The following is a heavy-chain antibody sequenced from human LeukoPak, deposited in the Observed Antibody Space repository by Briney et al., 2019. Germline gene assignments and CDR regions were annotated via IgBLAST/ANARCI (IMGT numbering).Heavy chain of an antibody. J-gene: IGHJ5*02. Sequence: SETLSLTCSVSGDSISGYSWSWIRQTPGKGLEWIGYMCYNGDTHYNPSLNSRLSISVDTPNNQFSLNLRSLTAADTAVYYCVSGPYGASISNCFDPWGRGLLVTVSS. CDR3: VSGPYGASISNCFDP. D-gene: IGHD4/OR15-4a*01. CDR2: MCYNGDT. CDR1: GDSISGYS. V-gene: IGHV4-59*08.